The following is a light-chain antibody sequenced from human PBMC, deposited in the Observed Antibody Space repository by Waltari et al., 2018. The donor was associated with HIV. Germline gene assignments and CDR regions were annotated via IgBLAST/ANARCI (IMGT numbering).Light chain of an antibody. J-gene: IGLJ2*01. Sequence: QSVLTQPPSASGTPGHRVTISCSGSSSTIGNYFIYWYQQFPGTAPKLLIYRNDQRTSGVPDRFSGSKSGTSASLAISGLRSEDEADYYCATWDDTLSAWVFSGGTKLTVL. CDR1: SSTIGNYF. CDR2: RND. CDR3: ATWDDTLSAWV. V-gene: IGLV1-47*01.